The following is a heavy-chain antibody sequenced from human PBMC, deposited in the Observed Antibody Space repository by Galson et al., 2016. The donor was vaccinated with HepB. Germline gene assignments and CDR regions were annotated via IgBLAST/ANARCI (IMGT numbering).Heavy chain of an antibody. V-gene: IGHV3-23*01. D-gene: IGHD2-2*01. J-gene: IGHJ4*02. CDR2: ISGDGGDT. Sequence: SLRLSCAASGFSFSIYDMCWVRQAPGKGLDWVSSISGDGGDTYYADSVKGRFTISRDNSKNTLYLQMNSLRAEGTAVYYCAALGFCTSTNCPPLNYWGQGTLATVSS. CDR3: AALGFCTSTNCPPLNY. CDR1: GFSFSIYD.